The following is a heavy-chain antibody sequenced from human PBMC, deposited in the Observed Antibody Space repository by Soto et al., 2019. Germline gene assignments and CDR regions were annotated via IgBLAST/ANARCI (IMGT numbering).Heavy chain of an antibody. V-gene: IGHV3-33*01. J-gene: IGHJ6*02. CDR2: VWYDGSNG. Sequence: QPGGSLRLSCTASGFIFSNFGMHWVRQAPGKGLEWVAGVWYDGSNGVSAESVKGRFTISRDDSKNTLYLQMTSLRAEDTAVYYCARDPRTARASAMDVWGQGTTVTVSS. D-gene: IGHD6-6*01. CDR1: GFIFSNFG. CDR3: ARDPRTARASAMDV.